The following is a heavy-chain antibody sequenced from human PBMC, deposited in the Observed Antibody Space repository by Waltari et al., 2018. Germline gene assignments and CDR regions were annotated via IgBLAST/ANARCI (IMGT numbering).Heavy chain of an antibody. CDR2: INHSGST. CDR1: GGSFSGYY. Sequence: QVQLQQWGAGLLKPSETLSLTCAVYGGSFSGYYWSWIGQPPGKGLEWIGEINHSGSTNYNPSLKSRVTISVDTSKNQFSLKLSSVTAADTAVYYCARGGYSGYDERGSFDYWGQGTLVTVSS. V-gene: IGHV4-34*01. J-gene: IGHJ4*02. CDR3: ARGGYSGYDERGSFDY. D-gene: IGHD5-12*01.